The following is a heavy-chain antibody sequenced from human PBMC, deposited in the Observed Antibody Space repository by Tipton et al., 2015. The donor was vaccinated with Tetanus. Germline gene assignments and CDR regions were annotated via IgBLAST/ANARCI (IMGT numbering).Heavy chain of an antibody. Sequence: SLRLSCAASGFDFSTYWMSWVRQAPGKGLEWVAYIKHDGSEKYYVDPVKGRFTISRDNTKDSLFLQLSGLRDEDTAVYFCARGLEAPYGTSAACHPNGFDPWGQGTLVTVSS. J-gene: IGHJ5*02. D-gene: IGHD2-2*01. V-gene: IGHV3-7*04. CDR1: GFDFSTYW. CDR3: ARGLEAPYGTSAACHPNGFDP. CDR2: IKHDGSEK.